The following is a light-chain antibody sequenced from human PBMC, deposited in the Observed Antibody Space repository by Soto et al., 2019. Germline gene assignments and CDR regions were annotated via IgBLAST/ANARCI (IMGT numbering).Light chain of an antibody. CDR3: NSYAGSNNFL. CDR2: EVS. Sequence: QSALTQPPSASGSPGQSVTISCTGTSSDVGGYNYVSWYQQHPGKAPKLMIYEVSKRPSGVPDRFSGSKSANTASLTVSGLQAEDEADYYCNSYAGSNNFLFGPGTKVTVL. J-gene: IGLJ1*01. V-gene: IGLV2-8*01. CDR1: SSDVGGYNY.